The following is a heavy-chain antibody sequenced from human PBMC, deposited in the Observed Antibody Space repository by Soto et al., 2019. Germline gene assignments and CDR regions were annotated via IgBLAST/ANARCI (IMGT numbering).Heavy chain of an antibody. V-gene: IGHV3-72*01. J-gene: IGHJ4*02. CDR3: ARDTGGSSDY. Sequence: EGQLVQSGGGLVQPGGSLRLSCTASGFAFDDYYMDWVRQVPGKGLEWIGRTRDKPNNYAAEYVASVKGRFTISRDASKDSMYLQMNTVKTEDTAVYYCARDTGGSSDYWGQGALVIVSS. CDR1: GFAFDDYY. D-gene: IGHD1-26*01. CDR2: TRDKPNNYAA.